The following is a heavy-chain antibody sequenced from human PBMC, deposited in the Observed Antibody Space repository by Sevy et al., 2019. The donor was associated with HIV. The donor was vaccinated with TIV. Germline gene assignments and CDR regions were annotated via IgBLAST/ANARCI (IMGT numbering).Heavy chain of an antibody. CDR2: IKEDGSER. CDR1: GFTFSNYA. CDR3: ARHCSGGSCYSLLPHYYYGLDV. Sequence: GGSLRLSCAASGFTFSNYAIHWVRQAPGKGLEWVANIKEDGSERNYLDSVKGRFTISRDNAKESLYLQINSLRAEDTAVYYCARHCSGGSCYSLLPHYYYGLDVWGQGTTVTVSS. J-gene: IGHJ6*02. V-gene: IGHV3-7*01. D-gene: IGHD2-15*01.